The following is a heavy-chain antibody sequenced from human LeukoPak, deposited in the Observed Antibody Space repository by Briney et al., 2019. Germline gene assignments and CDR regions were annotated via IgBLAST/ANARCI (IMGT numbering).Heavy chain of an antibody. V-gene: IGHV3-49*04. CDR2: IRSKAYGGTT. D-gene: IGHD3-3*01. Sequence: GRSLRLSCTASGFTFGDYAMSWVRQAPGKGLEWVGFIRSKAYGGTTEYAASVKGRFTISRDDSKSIAYLQMNSLKTEDTAMYYCTRDPVYDFWSGYSNWFDPWGQGTLVTVSS. CDR3: TRDPVYDFWSGYSNWFDP. CDR1: GFTFGDYA. J-gene: IGHJ5*02.